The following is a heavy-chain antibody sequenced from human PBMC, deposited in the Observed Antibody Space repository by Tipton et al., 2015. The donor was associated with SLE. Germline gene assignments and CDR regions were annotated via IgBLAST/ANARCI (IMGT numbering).Heavy chain of an antibody. CDR2: ISHTGTT. D-gene: IGHD3-3*01. V-gene: IGHV4-38-2*02. Sequence: TLSLTCTASGYSISSGYYWGWIRQPPGKGLEWIGSISHTGTTYDNPSLKSRVIISLDMSKNQFSLNLSFVTAADTAVYYCARPNDFWSVQGAFDIWGQGTMVTVSS. CDR1: GYSISSGYY. CDR3: ARPNDFWSVQGAFDI. J-gene: IGHJ3*02.